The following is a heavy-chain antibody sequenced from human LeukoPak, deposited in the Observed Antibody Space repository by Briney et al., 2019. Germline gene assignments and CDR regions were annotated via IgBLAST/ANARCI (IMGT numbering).Heavy chain of an antibody. CDR3: ARARYSGWYTFDP. CDR1: GFTFSSYG. Sequence: GGSLRLSCAASGFTFSSYGMHWVRQAPGKGLEWVAVIWYDGSNKYYADSVKGRFTISRDNSKSTLYLQMNSLRAEDTAVHYCARARYSGWYTFDPWGQGTLVTVSS. D-gene: IGHD6-19*01. J-gene: IGHJ5*02. CDR2: IWYDGSNK. V-gene: IGHV3-33*01.